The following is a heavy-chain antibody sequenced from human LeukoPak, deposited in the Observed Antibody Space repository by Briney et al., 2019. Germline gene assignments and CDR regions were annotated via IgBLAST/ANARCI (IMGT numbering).Heavy chain of an antibody. J-gene: IGHJ4*02. CDR1: GFTFSSYA. Sequence: GGSLRLSCAASGFTFSSYAMSWVRQAPGKGLEWVSGISGSGGSTYYADSVKGRFTISRDNSKNTLYLQMNSLRAEDTAVYYCAKDEYCGGDCYPDWGQGTLVTVSS. V-gene: IGHV3-23*01. CDR3: AKDEYCGGDCYPD. CDR2: ISGSGGST. D-gene: IGHD2-21*02.